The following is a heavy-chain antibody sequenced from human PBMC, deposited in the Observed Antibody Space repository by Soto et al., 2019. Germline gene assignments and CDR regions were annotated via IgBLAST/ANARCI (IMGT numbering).Heavy chain of an antibody. Sequence: EVKLEESGGGLVQPGGSLRLSCGASGFAFGSYWMTWVRQAPGKGLEWVANIKQDGSEMHYVDSVKGRFVISSDNAKSSLYLQMNSLRDEDTAVYYCTSYPLGFWGQGTLVTVSS. CDR3: TSYPLGF. J-gene: IGHJ4*02. CDR2: IKQDGSEM. D-gene: IGHD6-25*01. CDR1: GFAFGSYW. V-gene: IGHV3-7*01.